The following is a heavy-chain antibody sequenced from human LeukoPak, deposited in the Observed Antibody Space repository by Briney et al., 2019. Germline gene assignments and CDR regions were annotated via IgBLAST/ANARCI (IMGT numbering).Heavy chain of an antibody. D-gene: IGHD3-10*01. J-gene: IGHJ4*02. CDR2: IYYSGST. Sequence: PSETLSLTRTVSGGSITSYYWSWIRQPPGKGLEWIGYIYYSGSTYYNPSLKSRVTISVDTSKNQFSLKLSSVTAADTAVYYCARGWGGYYGSGSPFDYWGQGTLVTVSS. V-gene: IGHV4-59*01. CDR3: ARGWGGYYGSGSPFDY. CDR1: GGSITSYY.